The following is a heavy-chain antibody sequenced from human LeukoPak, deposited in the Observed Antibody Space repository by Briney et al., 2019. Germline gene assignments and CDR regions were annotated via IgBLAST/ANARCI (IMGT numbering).Heavy chain of an antibody. CDR2: IYYSGST. CDR3: ARGGLVGAIRGAFDI. D-gene: IGHD1-26*01. CDR1: GGSINSYY. Sequence: PSETLSLTCTVSGGSINSYYWSWIRQPPGKGLEWIGYIYYSGSTNYNPSLKSRVTISVDTSKNQFSLKLSSVTAADTAVYYCARGGLVGAIRGAFDIWGQGTMVTVSS. V-gene: IGHV4-59*01. J-gene: IGHJ3*02.